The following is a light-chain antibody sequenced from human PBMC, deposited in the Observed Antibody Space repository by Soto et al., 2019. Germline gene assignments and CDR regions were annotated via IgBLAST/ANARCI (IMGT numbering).Light chain of an antibody. J-gene: IGKJ2*01. CDR1: QSISVH. Sequence: DIQMTQSPSSLSASVGDTVTITCRASQSISVHLNWYQQKPGKVPKLLNYAASNLHSGVPSRFSGSGSETDFALTISSLQPEDFATYYCQQSYITPYTFGQGTRLEIK. CDR3: QQSYITPYT. CDR2: AAS. V-gene: IGKV1-39*01.